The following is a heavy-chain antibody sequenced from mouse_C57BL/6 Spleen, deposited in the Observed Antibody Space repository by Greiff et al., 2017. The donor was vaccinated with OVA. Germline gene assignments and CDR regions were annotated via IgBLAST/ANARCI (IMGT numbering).Heavy chain of an antibody. CDR3: ARRHYYGSRALYAMDY. Sequence: QVQLQQSDAELVKPGASVKISCKVSGYTFTDHTIHWMKQRPEQGLEWIGYIYPRDGSTKYNEKFKGKATLTADKSSSTAYMQLNSLTSEDSAVYFCARRHYYGSRALYAMDYWGQGTSVTVSS. V-gene: IGHV1-78*01. CDR2: IYPRDGST. D-gene: IGHD1-1*01. CDR1: GYTFTDHT. J-gene: IGHJ4*01.